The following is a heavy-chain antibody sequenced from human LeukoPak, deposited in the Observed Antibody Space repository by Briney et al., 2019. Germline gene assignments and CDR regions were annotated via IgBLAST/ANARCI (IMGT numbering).Heavy chain of an antibody. J-gene: IGHJ4*02. Sequence: PGGSLRLSCAASGFTVSTNYISWVRQAPGKGLEWVSVIHSGDSTYYADSVKGRFTISTDDSKNTLYLQMNSLRAEDTALYYCARGRWLGQGDYWGQGTRVTVSS. D-gene: IGHD6-19*01. CDR1: GFTVSTNY. CDR3: ARGRWLGQGDY. CDR2: IHSGDST. V-gene: IGHV3-66*01.